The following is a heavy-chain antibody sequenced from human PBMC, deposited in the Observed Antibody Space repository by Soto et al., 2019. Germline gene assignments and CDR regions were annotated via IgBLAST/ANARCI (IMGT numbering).Heavy chain of an antibody. D-gene: IGHD6-13*01. Sequence: PGGSLRLSCAASGFTFNSYVMSWVRQAPGKGLEWVAAISGSGRSTDYPDSVKGRFTISRDNSKNTLYLQMNSLRAEDTAVYYCAKGVAAAATRVFDHWGQGTLVTVSS. CDR2: ISGSGRST. V-gene: IGHV3-23*01. CDR3: AKGVAAAATRVFDH. CDR1: GFTFNSYV. J-gene: IGHJ4*02.